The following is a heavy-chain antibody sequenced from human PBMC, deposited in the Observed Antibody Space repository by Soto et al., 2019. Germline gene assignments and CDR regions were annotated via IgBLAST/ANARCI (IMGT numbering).Heavy chain of an antibody. V-gene: IGHV4-39*01. J-gene: IGHJ5*02. Sequence: PSETLSLTCTVSGGSISRSTYYWGWIRQPPGKGLEWIGSFYYSGSTYYRPSLKSRVTISVDTSKNQFSLKLSSVTAADTAVYYCARQVPAAIRLGWFDPWGQGTLVTVSS. CDR3: ARQVPAAIRLGWFDP. D-gene: IGHD2-2*02. CDR1: GGSISRSTYY. CDR2: FYYSGST.